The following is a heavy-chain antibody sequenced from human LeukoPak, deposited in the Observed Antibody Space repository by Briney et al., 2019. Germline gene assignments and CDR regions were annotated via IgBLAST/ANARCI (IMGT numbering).Heavy chain of an antibody. J-gene: IGHJ4*02. D-gene: IGHD6-6*01. V-gene: IGHV3-21*01. CDR2: ISSSSSYI. CDR1: GFTFSSYS. Sequence: PGGSLRLSCAASGFTFSSYSMNWVRQASGKGLEWVSSISSSSSYIYYADSVKGRFTISRDNAKNSLYLQMNSLRAEDTAVYYCARDVEAARPPDFDYWGQGTLVTVSS. CDR3: ARDVEAARPPDFDY.